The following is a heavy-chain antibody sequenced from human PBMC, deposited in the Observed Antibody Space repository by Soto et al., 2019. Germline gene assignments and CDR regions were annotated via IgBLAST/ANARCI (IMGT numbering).Heavy chain of an antibody. Sequence: SETLSLTCTVSGGSISSSSYYWGWIRQPPGKGLEWIGSIYYSGSTYYNPSLKSRVTISVDTSKNQFSLKLSSVTAADTAVYYCAGGYGDYYFDYWGQGTLVTVSS. J-gene: IGHJ4*02. CDR2: IYYSGST. D-gene: IGHD4-17*01. CDR1: GGSISSSSYY. V-gene: IGHV4-39*01. CDR3: AGGYGDYYFDY.